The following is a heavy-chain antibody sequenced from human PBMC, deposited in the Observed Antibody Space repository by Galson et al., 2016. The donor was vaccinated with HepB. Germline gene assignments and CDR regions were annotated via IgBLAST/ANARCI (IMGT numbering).Heavy chain of an antibody. CDR3: VRDHSVVPATAYNWFDP. J-gene: IGHJ5*02. D-gene: IGHD2-21*02. CDR1: GFTFTRYW. Sequence: SLRLSCAASGFTFTRYWMHWVRQAPGKGLVWVSRINSDGSSTTYADSVKGRFTISRDNAKNTLDLQMNSLRAEDTAVYNCVRDHSVVPATAYNWFDPWGQGTLVTVSS. V-gene: IGHV3-74*01. CDR2: INSDGSST.